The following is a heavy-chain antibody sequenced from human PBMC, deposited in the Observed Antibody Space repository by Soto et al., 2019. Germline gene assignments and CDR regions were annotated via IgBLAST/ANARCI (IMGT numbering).Heavy chain of an antibody. CDR2: ISGSAGST. CDR3: AKGNSWSPALVLDI. J-gene: IGHJ3*02. V-gene: IGHV3-23*01. Sequence: GGSLRLSCAASGXTFRSYAMNWVRQAPGKGLEWVSAISGSAGSTYYADSVKGRFTISRDTSKNTLYLQMNSLRAEDTAVYYCAKGNSWSPALVLDIWGQGTMVTVSS. D-gene: IGHD1-7*01. CDR1: GXTFRSYA.